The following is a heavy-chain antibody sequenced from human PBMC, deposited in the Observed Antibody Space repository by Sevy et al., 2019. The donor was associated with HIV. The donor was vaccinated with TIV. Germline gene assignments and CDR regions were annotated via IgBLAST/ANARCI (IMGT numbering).Heavy chain of an antibody. CDR1: GGSISSSSYY. CDR3: AILMEYANVRGYSGYDNYYYGMDV. J-gene: IGHJ6*01. D-gene: IGHD5-12*01. CDR2: IYYSGST. V-gene: IGHV4-39*01. Sequence: SETLSLTCTVSGGSISSSSYYWGWIRQPPGKGLEWIGSIYYSGSTYYNPSLKSRVTISVDTSKNQFSLKLSSVTAADTAVYYCAILMEYANVRGYSGYDNYYYGMDVWGQGTTVTVSS.